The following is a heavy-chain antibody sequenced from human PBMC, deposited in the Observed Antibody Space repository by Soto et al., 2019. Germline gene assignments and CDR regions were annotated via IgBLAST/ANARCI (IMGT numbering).Heavy chain of an antibody. CDR3: TGIYYYDSSGYSMRGNS. V-gene: IGHV3-73*01. CDR2: IRSKANSYAT. J-gene: IGHJ4*02. Sequence: GGSLRLSCAASGFTFSGSAMHWVRQASGKGLEWVGRIRSKANSYATAYAASVKGRFTISRDDSKNTAYLQMNSLKTEDTAVYYCTGIYYYDSSGYSMRGNSWGQGTLVTVSS. D-gene: IGHD3-22*01. CDR1: GFTFSGSA.